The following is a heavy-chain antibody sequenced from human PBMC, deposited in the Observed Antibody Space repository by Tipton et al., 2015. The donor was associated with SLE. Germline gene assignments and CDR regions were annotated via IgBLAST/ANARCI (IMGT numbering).Heavy chain of an antibody. CDR1: GYTFSNYG. J-gene: IGHJ6*03. CDR3: ARGVTKGFYYYYYMDA. Sequence: QSGAEVKKPGASVKVSCKASGYTFSNYGISWVRQAPGQGLEWMGWFSAYNGNTNYAQKLQGRVTMTTDTSTSTAYMELRSLRSDDTAVYYCARGVTKGFYYYYYMDAWGKGTTVTVSS. V-gene: IGHV1-18*01. CDR2: FSAYNGNT. D-gene: IGHD4-11*01.